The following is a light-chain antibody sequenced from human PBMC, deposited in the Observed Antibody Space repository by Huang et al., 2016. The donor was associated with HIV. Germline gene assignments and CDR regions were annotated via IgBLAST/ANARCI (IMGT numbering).Light chain of an antibody. Sequence: IILTQSPATLSLSPCERATLSCRASQSVSSYLAWYQQKPGQAPRLLNYDASNRTTGIPARFSGSGSGTDYTLTISSLEPEDVAVYYCQQRSNRPPLTFGGGTKVEIK. CDR3: QQRSNRPPLT. V-gene: IGKV3-11*01. CDR2: DAS. J-gene: IGKJ4*01. CDR1: QSVSSY.